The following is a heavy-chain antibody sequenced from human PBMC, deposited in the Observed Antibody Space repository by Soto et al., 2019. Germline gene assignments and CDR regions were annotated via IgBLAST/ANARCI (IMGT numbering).Heavy chain of an antibody. D-gene: IGHD2-2*01. Sequence: SETLSLTCAVYGGSFSAYYWSWIRQPPGKGLEWIGYIYHTGLTYYSPSLKSRVSISVDTSKNQFSLKLSSVTAADTAVYYCARCGSTSYYGMDVWGQGTTVAVS. V-gene: IGHV4-34*01. CDR2: IYHTGLT. CDR3: ARCGSTSYYGMDV. J-gene: IGHJ6*02. CDR1: GGSFSAYY.